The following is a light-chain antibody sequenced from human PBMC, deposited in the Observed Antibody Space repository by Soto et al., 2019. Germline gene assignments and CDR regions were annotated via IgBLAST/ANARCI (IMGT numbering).Light chain of an antibody. CDR2: DVT. CDR1: SSDVGDNNY. J-gene: IGLJ1*01. CDR3: SSDTSSIPLYV. V-gene: IGLV2-14*01. Sequence: QSALTQPASVSGSPGQSITISCTGTSSDVGDNNYVSWYQQHPGKAPKLMIYDVTHRPSGISNRFSGSKSGNTASLTISGLQDEDEADYYCSSDTSSIPLYVFGTGTKLTVL.